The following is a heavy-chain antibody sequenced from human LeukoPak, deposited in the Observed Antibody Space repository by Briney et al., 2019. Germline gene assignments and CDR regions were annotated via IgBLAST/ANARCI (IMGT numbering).Heavy chain of an antibody. D-gene: IGHD3-9*01. CDR2: ISYDGSNK. CDR3: AKEGIFSAYYFDY. Sequence: PGRSLRLSCAASGFTFSSYGMHWVRQAPGKGLEWVAVISYDGSNKYYADSVKGRFTISRDNSKNTLYLQMNSLRAEDTAVYYCAKEGIFSAYYFDYRGQGTLVTVSS. CDR1: GFTFSSYG. J-gene: IGHJ4*02. V-gene: IGHV3-30*18.